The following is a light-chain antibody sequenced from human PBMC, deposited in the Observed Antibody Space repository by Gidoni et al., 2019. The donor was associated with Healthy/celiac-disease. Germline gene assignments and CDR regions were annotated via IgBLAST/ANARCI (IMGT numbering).Light chain of an antibody. J-gene: IGKJ5*01. CDR1: QSISSY. CDR3: QQSYSTPRST. Sequence: DLKMTQSPSSLSASVGDRVTITCRASQSISSYLNWYQQKPGKAPKLLIYAASSLQSGVPSRFSGSGSGTDLTLTISRLQPEDVATYYCQQSYSTPRSTFGQGTRLEIK. CDR2: AAS. V-gene: IGKV1-39*01.